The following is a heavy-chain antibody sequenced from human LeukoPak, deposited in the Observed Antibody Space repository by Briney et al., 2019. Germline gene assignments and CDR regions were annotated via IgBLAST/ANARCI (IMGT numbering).Heavy chain of an antibody. J-gene: IGHJ5*02. D-gene: IGHD2-15*01. Sequence: GGSLRLSCAASGFTFNSYWMHWVRQAPGKGLVWVSRINSDGSETVYPDSVKGRFTISRDNAKNTLYLQMDSLRVEDTAVYYCARGPVGLSALDAWGQGILVTVSP. CDR1: GFTFNSYW. CDR3: ARGPVGLSALDA. V-gene: IGHV3-74*01. CDR2: INSDGSET.